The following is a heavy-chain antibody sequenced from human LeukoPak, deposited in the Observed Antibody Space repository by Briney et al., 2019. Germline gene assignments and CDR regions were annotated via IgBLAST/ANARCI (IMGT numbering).Heavy chain of an antibody. V-gene: IGHV3-21*01. D-gene: IGHD6-13*01. CDR3: ARDRIAAAGWLDP. Sequence: PGGSLRLSCAASGFTFSSYSMNWVRQAPGKGLEWVSSISSSSSYIYYADSVKGRFTISRDNAKNSLYLQMNSLRAEDTAVYYCARDRIAAAGWLDPWGQGTLVTVSS. CDR2: ISSSSSYI. CDR1: GFTFSSYS. J-gene: IGHJ5*02.